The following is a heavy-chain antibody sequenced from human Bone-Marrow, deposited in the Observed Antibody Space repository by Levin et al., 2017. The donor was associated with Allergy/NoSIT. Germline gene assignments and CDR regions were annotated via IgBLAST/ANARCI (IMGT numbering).Heavy chain of an antibody. CDR2: IKQDGSEK. V-gene: IGHV3-7*01. CDR1: GFTFSSYW. D-gene: IGHD2-2*02. J-gene: IGHJ6*02. Sequence: GGSLRLSCAASGFTFSSYWMSWVRQAPGKGLEWVANIKQDGSEKYYVDSVKGRFTISRDNAKNSLYLQMNSLRAEDTAVYYCAREGVHCSSTSCYIYGYYGMDVWGQGTTVTVSS. CDR3: AREGVHCSSTSCYIYGYYGMDV.